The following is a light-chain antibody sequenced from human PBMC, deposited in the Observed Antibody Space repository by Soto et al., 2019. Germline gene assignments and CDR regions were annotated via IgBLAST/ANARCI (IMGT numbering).Light chain of an antibody. CDR1: QSISTW. CDR2: KAS. J-gene: IGKJ4*01. Sequence: DIQLTQSPSTLSASVRDRVTITCRASQSISTWLVWYQQKPGKAPKLLIYKASNLESGVPSRFSGSGSGTEFTLTISSLQPDDFATYYCQQYNSYPLSFAGGTKVDIK. V-gene: IGKV1-5*03. CDR3: QQYNSYPLS.